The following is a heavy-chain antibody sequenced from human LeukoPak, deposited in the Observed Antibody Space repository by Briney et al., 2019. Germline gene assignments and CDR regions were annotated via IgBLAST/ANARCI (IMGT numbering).Heavy chain of an antibody. Sequence: ASVKVSCKASGYTFTSYGISWVRQAPGQGLEWMGWISAYNGNTNYAQKLQGRVTMTTDTSTSTVYMELSRLRSDDTAVYYCARGRLVYAIDYYYMDVWGKGTTVTVSS. CDR3: ARGRLVYAIDYYYMDV. J-gene: IGHJ6*03. D-gene: IGHD2-8*01. V-gene: IGHV1-18*01. CDR2: ISAYNGNT. CDR1: GYTFTSYG.